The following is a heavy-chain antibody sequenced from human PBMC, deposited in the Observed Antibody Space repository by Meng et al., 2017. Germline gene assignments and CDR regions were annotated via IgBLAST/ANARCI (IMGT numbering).Heavy chain of an antibody. V-gene: IGHV5-51*01. D-gene: IGHD4-17*01. CDR1: GYSFTSYW. J-gene: IGHJ4*02. Sequence: GESLKIACKGSGYSFTSYWIGWVRQMPGKGLEWMGIIYPGDSDTRYSPSFQGQVTISADKSISTAYLQWSSLKASDTAMYYCARSRGDYSRGVFFSYWGQGTLVTVSS. CDR2: IYPGDSDT. CDR3: ARSRGDYSRGVFFSY.